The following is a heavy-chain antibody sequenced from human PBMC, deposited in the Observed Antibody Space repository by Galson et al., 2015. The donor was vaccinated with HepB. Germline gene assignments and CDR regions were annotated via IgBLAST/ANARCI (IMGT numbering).Heavy chain of an antibody. CDR1: GGSFSGYY. D-gene: IGHD3-9*01. CDR3: ARGDNYYDILTGYQRQYYFDY. V-gene: IGHV4-34*01. CDR2: INHSGST. Sequence: SETLSLTCAVYGGSFSGYYWSWIRQPPGKGLEWIGEINHSGSTNYNPSLKSRVTISVDTSKNQFSLKLSSVTAADTAVYYCARGDNYYDILTGYQRQYYFDYWGQGTLVTVSS. J-gene: IGHJ4*02.